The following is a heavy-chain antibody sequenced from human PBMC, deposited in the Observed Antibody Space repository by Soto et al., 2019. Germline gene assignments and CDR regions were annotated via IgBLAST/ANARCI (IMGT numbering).Heavy chain of an antibody. Sequence: SVKVSCKASGGTFSIYAISWVLQSPLQWLEWMGGIIPIFGTANYAQKFQGRVTITADESTSTAYMELSSLRSEDTAVYYCASNPLGELELRAVAFDIWGQGTMVTVSS. D-gene: IGHD1-7*01. V-gene: IGHV1-69*13. CDR2: IIPIFGTA. J-gene: IGHJ3*02. CDR3: ASNPLGELELRAVAFDI. CDR1: GGTFSIYA.